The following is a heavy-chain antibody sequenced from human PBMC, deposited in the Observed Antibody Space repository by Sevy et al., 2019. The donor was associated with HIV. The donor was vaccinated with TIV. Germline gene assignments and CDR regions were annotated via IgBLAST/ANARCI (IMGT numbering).Heavy chain of an antibody. CDR3: AREGCTRPRDY. V-gene: IGHV3-23*01. D-gene: IGHD2-8*01. J-gene: IGHJ4*02. CDR2: LSFGCGKI. Sequence: GGSLRLSCAVSGFNFHIYSMSWVRQAPGKGLGWVSTLSFGCGKINYADSVKGRFIISRDDSKNTLYLQMNSLRAEDTAVYFCAREGCTRPRDYWGQGTLVTVSS. CDR1: GFNFHIYS.